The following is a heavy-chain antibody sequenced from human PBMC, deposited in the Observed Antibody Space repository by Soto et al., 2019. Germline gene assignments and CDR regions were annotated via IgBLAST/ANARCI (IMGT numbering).Heavy chain of an antibody. CDR2: INAGNGNT. CDR3: ARENSNYYDSSGYPY. D-gene: IGHD3-22*01. V-gene: IGHV1-3*01. J-gene: IGHJ4*02. CDR1: GYTFASYA. Sequence: ASVKVSCKASGYTFASYAISCMRQAPGQGLEWMGWINAGNGNTKYSQKFQGRVTITRDTSASTAYMELSSLRSEDTAVYYCARENSNYYDSSGYPYWGQGTLVTVSS.